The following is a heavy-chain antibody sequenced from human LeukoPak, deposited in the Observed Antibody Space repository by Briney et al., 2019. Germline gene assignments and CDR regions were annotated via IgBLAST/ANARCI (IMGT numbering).Heavy chain of an antibody. CDR2: TYYRSKWSN. CDR1: GDSVSSKSAA. J-gene: IGHJ4*02. CDR3: ARSRAATFDC. Sequence: SQTLSLTCAISGDSVSSKSAAWNWIRQSPSRGLEWVGRTYYRSKWSNDYAASVKSRITVNTDTSKNQFSLQLSSVTPEDTAVYYCARSRAATFDCWGQGTLVTVSS. V-gene: IGHV6-1*01. D-gene: IGHD2-15*01.